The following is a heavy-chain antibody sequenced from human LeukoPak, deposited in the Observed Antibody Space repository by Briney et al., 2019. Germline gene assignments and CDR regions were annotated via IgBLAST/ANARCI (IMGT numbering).Heavy chain of an antibody. CDR2: ISSNGGST. CDR1: GFTFSSYA. CDR3: ARAMVRGVIILPLDV. D-gene: IGHD3-10*01. Sequence: GGSLRLSWAASGFTFSSYAMHWVRQAPGKGLEYVSAISSNGGSTYYANSVKGRFTISRDNSKNTLYLQMGSLRAEDMAVYYCARAMVRGVIILPLDVWGKGDTCTVSS. V-gene: IGHV3-64*01. J-gene: IGHJ6*04.